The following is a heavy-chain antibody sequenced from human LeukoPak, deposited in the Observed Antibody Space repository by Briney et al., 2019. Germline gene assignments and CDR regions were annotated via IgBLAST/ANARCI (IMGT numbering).Heavy chain of an antibody. CDR3: AKDTKRYCSGAICSNWFDP. J-gene: IGHJ5*02. CDR2: ISGSGGGT. V-gene: IGHV3-23*01. CDR1: GFTFSSYA. Sequence: TGGSLRRSCAASGFTFSSYAMSWVRQAPGKGLEWVSAISGSGGGTYYADSVKGRFTISRDNSKNTLYLQMHSLRAEDTAVYYCAKDTKRYCSGAICSNWFDPWGQGTPVTVSS. D-gene: IGHD2-15*01.